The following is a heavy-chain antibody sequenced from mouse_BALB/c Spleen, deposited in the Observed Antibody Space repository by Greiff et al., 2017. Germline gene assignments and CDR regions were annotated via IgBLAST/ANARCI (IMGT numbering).Heavy chain of an antibody. V-gene: IGHV1S137*01. J-gene: IGHJ4*01. CDR2: ISTYYGDA. CDR3: ARGDYRYPMDY. D-gene: IGHD2-14*01. Sequence: VQLQQSGAELVRPGVSVKISCKGSGYTFTDYAMHWVKQSHAKRLEWIGVISTYYGDASYNQKFKGKATMTVDKSSSTAYMELARLTSEDSAIYYCARGDYRYPMDYWGQGTSVTVSS. CDR1: GYTFTDYA.